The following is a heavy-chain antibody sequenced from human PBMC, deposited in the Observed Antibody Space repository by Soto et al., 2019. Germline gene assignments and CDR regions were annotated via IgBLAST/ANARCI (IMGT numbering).Heavy chain of an antibody. D-gene: IGHD2-15*01. Sequence: QVQLVESGGGVVQPGRSLRLSCAASGFTFSSYGMHWVRQAPGKGLEWVAVISYDGSNKYYADSVKGRFTISRDNSKNTLYLQMNSLRAEDTAVYYCAKGEYCSGGSCYHDAFDIWGQGTMVTVSS. CDR3: AKGEYCSGGSCYHDAFDI. V-gene: IGHV3-30*18. CDR1: GFTFSSYG. CDR2: ISYDGSNK. J-gene: IGHJ3*02.